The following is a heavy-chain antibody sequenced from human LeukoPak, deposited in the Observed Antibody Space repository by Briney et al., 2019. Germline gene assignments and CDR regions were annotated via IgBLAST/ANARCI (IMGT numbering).Heavy chain of an antibody. CDR3: AKGSLWSGYQYYFDY. CDR2: ISGSGGST. CDR1: GFTFSSYA. D-gene: IGHD3-3*01. Sequence: GGSLRLSCAASGFTFSSYAMSWVRQAPGKGLEWVSAISGSGGSTYYADSVKGRFTISRDNSKNTLYLQMNSLRAEDTAVYYCAKGSLWSGYQYYFDYWGQGTLVTVSS. V-gene: IGHV3-23*01. J-gene: IGHJ4*02.